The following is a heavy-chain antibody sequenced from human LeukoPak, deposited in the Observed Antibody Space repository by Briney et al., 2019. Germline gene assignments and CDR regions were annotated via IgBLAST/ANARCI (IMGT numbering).Heavy chain of an antibody. CDR2: ISSCAGSP. D-gene: IGHD6-6*01. Sequence: GGSLRLSCEASGFTFASYALAWVRQAPGKGPEWVSTISSCAGSPFYADSVRGRFTISRDNSKNTVSLHMTSLRPEDTAVYYCAKGGSSSSEGGWGQGTLVTVSS. J-gene: IGHJ4*02. CDR3: AKGGSSSSEGG. CDR1: GFTFASYA. V-gene: IGHV3-23*01.